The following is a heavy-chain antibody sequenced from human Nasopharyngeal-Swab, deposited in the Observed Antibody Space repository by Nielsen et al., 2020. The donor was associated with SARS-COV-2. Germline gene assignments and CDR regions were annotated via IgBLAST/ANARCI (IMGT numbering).Heavy chain of an antibody. V-gene: IGHV3-74*01. D-gene: IGHD4-17*01. CDR3: TRNLRYFDWFDY. J-gene: IGHJ5*01. CDR1: GFRFGTYW. Sequence: GESLKISCAVSGFRFGTYWMHWVRQAPGEGLMWVSQINDDGSSTNYADSVKGRFTISRDNTKNTLYLQMHSLRAEDTAVYFCTRNLRYFDWFDYWGQGTLVTVSS. CDR2: INDDGSST.